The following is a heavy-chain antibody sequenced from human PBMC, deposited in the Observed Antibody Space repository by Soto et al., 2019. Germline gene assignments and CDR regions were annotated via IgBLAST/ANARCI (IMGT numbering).Heavy chain of an antibody. D-gene: IGHD6-6*01. Sequence: SVKVSCKASGGTFSSYAISWVRQAPGQGLEWMGGIIPIFGTANYAQKFQGRVTITADESTSTAYMELSSLRSEDTAVYYCERTSNSRAYIAAPYYYYGMDVWGQGTTVTVSS. CDR3: ERTSNSRAYIAAPYYYYGMDV. CDR1: GGTFSSYA. J-gene: IGHJ6*02. V-gene: IGHV1-69*13. CDR2: IIPIFGTA.